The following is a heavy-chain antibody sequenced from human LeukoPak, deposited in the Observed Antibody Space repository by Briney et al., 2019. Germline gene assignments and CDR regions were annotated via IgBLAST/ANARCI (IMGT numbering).Heavy chain of an antibody. V-gene: IGHV4-38-2*01. J-gene: IGHJ3*02. CDR3: ARTPGVLLRFLEWFRGGAFDI. CDR1: GFSLYRGDY. D-gene: IGHD3-3*01. Sequence: KASENLSLNSAGSGFSLYRGDYLGWVRPPPREGLAGIWANYYRGSTNYNPSLKSRVTISVDTSKNQFSLKLSSVTAADTAVYYCARTPGVLLRFLEWFRGGAFDIWGQGTMVTVSS. CDR2: NYYRGST.